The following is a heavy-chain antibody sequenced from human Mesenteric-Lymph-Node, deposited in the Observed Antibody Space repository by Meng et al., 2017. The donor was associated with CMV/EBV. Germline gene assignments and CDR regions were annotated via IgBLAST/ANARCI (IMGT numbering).Heavy chain of an antibody. Sequence: GESLKISCKGSGYTFSTYWIGWVRQMPGKGLEWMGIIYPGDSDTKYSPSFEGQVTIPADKSISTAYLQWSSLKASDTAMYYCARSARPYCSTTSCYTGFDPWGQGTLVTVSS. J-gene: IGHJ5*02. CDR1: GYTFSTYW. CDR2: IYPGDSDT. V-gene: IGHV5-51*01. CDR3: ARSARPYCSTTSCYTGFDP. D-gene: IGHD2-2*02.